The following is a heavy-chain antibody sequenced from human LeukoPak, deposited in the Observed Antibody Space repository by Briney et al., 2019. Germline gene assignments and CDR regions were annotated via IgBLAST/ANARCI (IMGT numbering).Heavy chain of an antibody. D-gene: IGHD3-10*01. J-gene: IGHJ4*02. Sequence: SQTLSLTCTVSGGSISSGRYYCSWIRQPAGKGLEWIGRIYTNGDTNYNPSLKSRVTMSVDTSKNQFSLKLTSVTAADTAVYYCARVSRGSGSYPCYFDYWGQGTLVTVSS. CDR1: GGSISSGRYY. V-gene: IGHV4-61*02. CDR2: IYTNGDT. CDR3: ARVSRGSGSYPCYFDY.